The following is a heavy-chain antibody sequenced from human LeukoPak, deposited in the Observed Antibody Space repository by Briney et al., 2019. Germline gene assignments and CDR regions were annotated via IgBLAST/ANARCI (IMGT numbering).Heavy chain of an antibody. D-gene: IGHD1-26*01. V-gene: IGHV4-38-2*01. CDR1: GYSISSGYY. Sequence: PSETLSLTCAVSGYSISSGYYWGGIRQPPGKGLEWIGSIYHSGSTYYNPSLMTRVTISVDTSKNQFSLKLSSVTAADTAVYYCARFSGSYPFDYWGQGTLVTVSS. CDR3: ARFSGSYPFDY. CDR2: IYHSGST. J-gene: IGHJ4*02.